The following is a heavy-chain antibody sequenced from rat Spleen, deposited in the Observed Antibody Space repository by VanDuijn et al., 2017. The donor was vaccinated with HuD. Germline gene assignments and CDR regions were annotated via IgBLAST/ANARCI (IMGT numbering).Heavy chain of an antibody. CDR1: GFTYSIYV. J-gene: IGHJ3*01. CDR2: INTGGGST. CDR3: VRQETSGYSNWFTY. V-gene: IGHV5-25*01. Sequence: EVQLVESGGGLVQPGESLKLSCAASGFTYSIYVMAWVRQAPTKGLEWVASINTGGGSTYYRDSVKGRFTVSRDNAKSTLYLQMDSLRSEDSATYYCVRQETSGYSNWFTYWGQGTLVTVSS. D-gene: IGHD4-3*01.